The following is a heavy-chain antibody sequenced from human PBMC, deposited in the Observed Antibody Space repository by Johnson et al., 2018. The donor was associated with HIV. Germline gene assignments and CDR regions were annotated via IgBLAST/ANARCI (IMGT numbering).Heavy chain of an antibody. CDR1: GFTFSSYG. CDR3: ARVPDYGDYGDAFDI. D-gene: IGHD4-17*01. J-gene: IGHJ3*02. V-gene: IGHV3-NL1*01. CDR2: IYSGGST. Sequence: QVQLVESGGGVVQPGGSLRLSCAASGFTFSSYGMHWVRQPPGKGLEWVSLIYSGGSTYYADSVKGRFPISRDNSKNTLYLQMKSLRAEDTAVYYCARVPDYGDYGDAFDIWGQGTTVTVSS.